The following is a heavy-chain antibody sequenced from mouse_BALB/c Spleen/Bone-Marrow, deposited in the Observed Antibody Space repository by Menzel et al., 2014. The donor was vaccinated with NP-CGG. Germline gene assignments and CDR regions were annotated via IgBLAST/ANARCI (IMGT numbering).Heavy chain of an antibody. CDR1: GYTFXDYA. CDR2: ISTYSGNT. Sequence: QVQLQQSGPELVRPGVSAKISCKGSGYTFXDYAMHWVKQSHAKSLEWIGVISTYSGNTNYNQKFKGKATMTVDKSSSTAYMELARLTSEDSAIYYCARSYYGSSYPMDYWGQGTSVAVSS. D-gene: IGHD1-1*01. CDR3: ARSYYGSSYPMDY. V-gene: IGHV1-67*01. J-gene: IGHJ4*01.